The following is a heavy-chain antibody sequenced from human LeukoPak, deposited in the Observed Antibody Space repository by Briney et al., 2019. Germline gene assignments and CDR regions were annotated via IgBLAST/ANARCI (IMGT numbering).Heavy chain of an antibody. Sequence: ASVKVSCKTSGYSFTNYYMHWVRQAPGQGLEWMGIINPSGGSTNYAQKFQGRVTMTRDTSTTTVCMELTSLRSEDTAVYYCARDQGLTGYFDYWGQGTLVTVSS. CDR2: INPSGGST. J-gene: IGHJ4*02. D-gene: IGHD3-9*01. CDR3: ARDQGLTGYFDY. V-gene: IGHV1-46*01. CDR1: GYSFTNYY.